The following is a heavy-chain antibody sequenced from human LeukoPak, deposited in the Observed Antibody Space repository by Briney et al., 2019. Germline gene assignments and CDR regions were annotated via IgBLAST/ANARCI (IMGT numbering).Heavy chain of an antibody. CDR1: GFTFSSYA. D-gene: IGHD3-22*01. J-gene: IGHJ4*02. Sequence: GGSLRLSCAASGFTFSSYAMSWVRQAPGKGLEWVSAISGSGGSTYYADSVKGRFTISRDNSKNTLNLQMNSLRAEDTAVYYCAKAAEYYDSSGYYYYFGYWGQGTLVTVSS. CDR3: AKAAEYYDSSGYYYYFGY. CDR2: ISGSGGST. V-gene: IGHV3-23*01.